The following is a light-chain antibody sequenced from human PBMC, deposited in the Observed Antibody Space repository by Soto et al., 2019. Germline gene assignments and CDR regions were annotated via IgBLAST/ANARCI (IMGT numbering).Light chain of an antibody. V-gene: IGLV2-14*03. CDR1: SSDIGRYNY. J-gene: IGLJ2*01. Sequence: QSALTQPASVSGSPGQSITISCTGTSSDIGRYNYVSWYQHSPGKAPKLIIYDVSDRPSGVSNRFSGSKSGTTASLTISGPQAEDEDDYYCGSYTSSDTMIFGGGTKLTVL. CDR3: GSYTSSDTMI. CDR2: DVS.